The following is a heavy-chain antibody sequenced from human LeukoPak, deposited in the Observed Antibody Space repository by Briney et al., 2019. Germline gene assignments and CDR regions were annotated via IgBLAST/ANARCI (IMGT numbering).Heavy chain of an antibody. V-gene: IGHV3-23*01. CDR3: ANPGGYSSRWFAFDF. CDR2: ISGSGDTT. J-gene: IGHJ3*01. CDR1: GFTFSSFA. Sequence: PGGSLRLSCAASGFTFSSFAMSWVRQAPGKGLEWVSDISGSGDTTYYADSVKGRLTISRDNSKNILYLQMNSLRAEDTAVYYCANPGGYSSRWFAFDFWAKGHWSPSLQ. D-gene: IGHD6-13*01.